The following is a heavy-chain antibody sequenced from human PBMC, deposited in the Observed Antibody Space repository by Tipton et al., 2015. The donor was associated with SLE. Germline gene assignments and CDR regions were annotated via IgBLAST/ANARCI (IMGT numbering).Heavy chain of an antibody. Sequence: TLSLTCTVSGGSLSSYYWSWIRQPPGKGLEWIGYIYYSGSTNYNPSLKSRVTISVDTSKNQFSLKLSSVTAADTAVYYCARGDTIPSGWFDPWGQGTLVTVSS. CDR2: IYYSGST. CDR3: ARGDTIPSGWFDP. CDR1: GGSLSSYY. V-gene: IGHV4-59*01. J-gene: IGHJ5*02. D-gene: IGHD3-3*01.